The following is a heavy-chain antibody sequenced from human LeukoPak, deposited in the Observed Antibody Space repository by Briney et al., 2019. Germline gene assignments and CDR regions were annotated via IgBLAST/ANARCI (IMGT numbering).Heavy chain of an antibody. D-gene: IGHD5-12*01. CDR2: ISGSSSYI. Sequence: GGSLRLSCAASGFTFRSYRMNWVRQAPGKGLEWVSCISGSSSYIHYADSVKGRFTISRDNAKNSLYLRMNSLRAEDTAVFYCGRGRPRGYSGYVIDYWGQGTPITVSS. CDR3: GRGRPRGYSGYVIDY. J-gene: IGHJ4*02. V-gene: IGHV3-21*01. CDR1: GFTFRSYR.